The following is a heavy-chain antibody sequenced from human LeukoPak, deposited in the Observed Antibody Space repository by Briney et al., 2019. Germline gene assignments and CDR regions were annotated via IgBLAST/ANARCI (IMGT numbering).Heavy chain of an antibody. CDR3: AREGGYFRPLDY. CDR2: VHLDGGT. V-gene: IGHV4-4*02. J-gene: IGHJ4*02. Sequence: SETLSLTCDVSGGSVTTTNWWTWVRQPPGKGLEWIGEVHLDGGTNYNPSLRSRLTMSVDLSENHVSLKLTSVTAADTAVYYCAREGGYFRPLDYSGQGTLVTVSS. CDR1: GGSVTTTNW. D-gene: IGHD3-22*01.